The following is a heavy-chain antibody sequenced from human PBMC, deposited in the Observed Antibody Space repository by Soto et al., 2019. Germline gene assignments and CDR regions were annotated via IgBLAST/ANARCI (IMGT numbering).Heavy chain of an antibody. D-gene: IGHD3-10*01. CDR1: GFTFTSSA. Sequence: SVKVSCKASGFTFTSSAVQWVRQARGQRLEWVGWIVVGSGNTKSAQKFQERVTITRDMSASTAYMELSSLRSEDTAVYYCAAGVGAGYGYFQHWGQGLLVTVSS. J-gene: IGHJ1*01. CDR3: AAGVGAGYGYFQH. V-gene: IGHV1-58*01. CDR2: IVVGSGNT.